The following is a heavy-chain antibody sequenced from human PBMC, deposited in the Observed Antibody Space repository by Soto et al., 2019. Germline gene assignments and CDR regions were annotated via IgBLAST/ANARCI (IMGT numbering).Heavy chain of an antibody. CDR2: IVVGSGNT. CDR3: AAAPSGSGYYYGSFDY. Sequence: SVKVSCKASGFTFTSSAVQWVRQARGQRLEWIGWIVVGSGNTNYAQKFQERVTITRDMSTSTAYMELSSLRSEDTAVYYCAAAPSGSGYYYGSFDYWGQGTLVTVSS. CDR1: GFTFTSSA. J-gene: IGHJ4*02. V-gene: IGHV1-58*01. D-gene: IGHD3-22*01.